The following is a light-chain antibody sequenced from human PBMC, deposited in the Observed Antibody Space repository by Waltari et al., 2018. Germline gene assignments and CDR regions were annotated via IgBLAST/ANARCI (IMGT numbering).Light chain of an antibody. CDR2: DTS. Sequence: DIVLTQSPATLSLSPGERATLSCWASQSVSNYLAWYQQKPGQAPRLLIYDTSNRATGIPARFSGSGFGTDFTLTITSLEPEDFAVYYCHQRRTWPLTFGGGTKVEIK. CDR3: HQRRTWPLT. J-gene: IGKJ4*01. CDR1: QSVSNY. V-gene: IGKV3-11*01.